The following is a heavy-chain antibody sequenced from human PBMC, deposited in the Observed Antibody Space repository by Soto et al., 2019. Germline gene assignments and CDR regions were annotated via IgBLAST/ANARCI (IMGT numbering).Heavy chain of an antibody. CDR2: IRSRGSA. CDR1: GGSIASGGYH. Sequence: PSETLSLTCTVSGGSIASGGYHWNWVRHQPGKGLEWIGQIRSRGSASYNPSLQSRVIISVDTAKNLFFLKLTSVTAADTAVYYCANLAEGGHGRGNWGQGTLVTVSS. CDR3: ANLAEGGHGRGN. J-gene: IGHJ4*02. V-gene: IGHV4-31*03. D-gene: IGHD2-15*01.